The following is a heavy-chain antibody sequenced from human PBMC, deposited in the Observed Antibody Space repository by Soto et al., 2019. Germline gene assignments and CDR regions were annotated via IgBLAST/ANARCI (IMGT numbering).Heavy chain of an antibody. Sequence: GASVKVSCKASGYTFTGYYMHWVRQAPGQGLEWMGWINPNSGGTNYAQKFQGWVTMTRDTSISTAYMELSRLRSDDTAVYYCARAGTGTTVHYYYMDVRGKGTTVTVSS. D-gene: IGHD1-7*01. CDR2: INPNSGGT. J-gene: IGHJ6*03. CDR3: ARAGTGTTVHYYYMDV. V-gene: IGHV1-2*04. CDR1: GYTFTGYY.